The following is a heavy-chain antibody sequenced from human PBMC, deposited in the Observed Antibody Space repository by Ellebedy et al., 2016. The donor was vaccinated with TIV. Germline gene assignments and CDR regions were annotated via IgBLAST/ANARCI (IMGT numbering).Heavy chain of an antibody. CDR3: ARQGYRGYSYGATYTPFDY. D-gene: IGHD5-18*01. V-gene: IGHV4-39*01. J-gene: IGHJ4*02. CDR1: GGSISSSSYY. Sequence: MPSETLSLTCTVSGGSISSSSYYWGRLRQPPVKGLEWTARTYDSQSTYYNPSLKSRVPISVDTSKNQFSLKPSSVTAADTAVYYCARQGYRGYSYGATYTPFDYWGQGTLVTVSS. CDR2: TYDSQST.